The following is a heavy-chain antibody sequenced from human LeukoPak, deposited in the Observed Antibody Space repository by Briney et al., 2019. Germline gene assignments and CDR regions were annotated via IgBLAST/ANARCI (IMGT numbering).Heavy chain of an antibody. Sequence: ASVRVSCKASGYTFTSYAMDWVRQAPGQRLEWMGWINTNTGNPTYAQGFTGRFVFSLDTSVSTAYLQISSLKAEDTAVYYCARAADSYRGTNWFDPWGQGTLVTVSS. CDR2: INTNTGNP. J-gene: IGHJ5*02. V-gene: IGHV7-4-1*02. CDR1: GYTFTSYA. CDR3: ARAADSYRGTNWFDP. D-gene: IGHD5-24*01.